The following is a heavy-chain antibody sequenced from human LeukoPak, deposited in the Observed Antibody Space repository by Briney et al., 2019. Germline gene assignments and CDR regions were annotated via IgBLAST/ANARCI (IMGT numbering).Heavy chain of an antibody. D-gene: IGHD3-9*01. Sequence: ASVKVSCKASGYTFIGYYMHWVRQAPGQGLEWMGWMNPNSGNTGYAQKFQGGVTMTGNTSISTAYMELSSLRSEDTAVYYCARRPSKYYDILTGYYRSEFDYWGQGTLVTVCS. CDR2: MNPNSGNT. J-gene: IGHJ4*02. CDR3: ARRPSKYYDILTGYYRSEFDY. V-gene: IGHV1-8*02. CDR1: GYTFIGYY.